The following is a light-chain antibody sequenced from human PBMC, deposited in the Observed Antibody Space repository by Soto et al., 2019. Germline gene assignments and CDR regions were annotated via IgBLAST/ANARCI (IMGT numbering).Light chain of an antibody. CDR2: GAS. CDR1: QSVSSSY. J-gene: IGKJ1*01. V-gene: IGKV3-20*01. Sequence: EIVLTQSPGTLSLSPGERATLSCRASQSVSSSYLAWYQQKPGQAPRLLIYGASSRATGIPDRFSGSGSGTYFTLPISSLEPEDFAVYYCQQDGSSPRTFGQGTKVEIK. CDR3: QQDGSSPRT.